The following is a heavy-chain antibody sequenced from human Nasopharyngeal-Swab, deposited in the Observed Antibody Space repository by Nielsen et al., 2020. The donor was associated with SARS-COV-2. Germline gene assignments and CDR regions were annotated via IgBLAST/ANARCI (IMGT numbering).Heavy chain of an antibody. CDR3: AKDKTGNYYYGMDV. V-gene: IGHV3-30*18. J-gene: IGHJ6*02. Sequence: VRQAPGKGLEWVAVISYDGSNKYYADSVKGRFTISRDNSKNTLYLQMNSLRAEDTAVYYGAKDKTGNYYYGMDVWGQGTTVTVSS. CDR2: ISYDGSNK. D-gene: IGHD6-13*01.